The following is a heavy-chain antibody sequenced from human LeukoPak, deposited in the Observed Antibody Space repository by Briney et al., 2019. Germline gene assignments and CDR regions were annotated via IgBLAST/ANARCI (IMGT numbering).Heavy chain of an antibody. V-gene: IGHV3-23*01. J-gene: IGHJ4*02. CDR1: GFTFSSYA. CDR3: AKQIVVVPAKAYFDY. Sequence: GGSLRLSCAASGFTFSSYAMSWVRQAPGKGLEWVSAISGSGGSTYYADSVKGRFTISRDNSKNTLYLQMNSLRAEDTAVYYCAKQIVVVPAKAYFDYWGQGTLVTVSS. D-gene: IGHD2-2*01. CDR2: ISGSGGST.